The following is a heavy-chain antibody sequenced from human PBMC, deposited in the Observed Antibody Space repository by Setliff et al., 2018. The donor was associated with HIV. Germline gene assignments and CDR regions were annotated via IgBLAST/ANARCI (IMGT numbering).Heavy chain of an antibody. V-gene: IGHV4-38-2*02. CDR2: VYHSGGT. CDR1: GFSISTGHY. Sequence: SETLSLTCTVSGFSISTGHYWGWVRQSPGKGLEWIGSVYHSGGTYYAASLKSRVTISVDTSKNQFSLKLTSVTAADTAVYYCARQPPLSALQVWFGDYWGQGILVTVSS. D-gene: IGHD3-10*01. J-gene: IGHJ4*02. CDR3: ARQPPLSALQVWFGDY.